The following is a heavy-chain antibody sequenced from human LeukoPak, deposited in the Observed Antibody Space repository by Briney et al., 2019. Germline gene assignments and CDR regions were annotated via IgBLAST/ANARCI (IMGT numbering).Heavy chain of an antibody. V-gene: IGHV1-2*02. J-gene: IGHJ6*03. CDR2: INPNSGGT. Sequence: ASVKVSCKASGYTFTGYYMHWVRQAPGQGLEWMGWINPNSGGTNYAQKFPGRVTMTRDTSISTAYMELGRLRSDDTAVYYCARAYGSGHPRYYYYYMDVWGKGTTVTISS. CDR3: ARAYGSGHPRYYYYYMDV. CDR1: GYTFTGYY. D-gene: IGHD3-10*01.